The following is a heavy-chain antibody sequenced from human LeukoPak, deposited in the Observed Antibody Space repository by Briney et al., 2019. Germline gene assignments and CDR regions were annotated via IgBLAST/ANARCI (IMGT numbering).Heavy chain of an antibody. CDR3: ARDRHTAMGYYYYYMDV. D-gene: IGHD5-18*01. Sequence: GGSLRPSCAGSGFTFSNYSINWVRQAPGKGLEWVSSISPSSHYIYYADSVRGRFTISRDNARNSLYLQMNSLRDEDTAVYYCARDRHTAMGYYYYYMDVWGTGTTVTVSS. V-gene: IGHV3-21*04. CDR1: GFTFSNYS. CDR2: ISPSSHYI. J-gene: IGHJ6*03.